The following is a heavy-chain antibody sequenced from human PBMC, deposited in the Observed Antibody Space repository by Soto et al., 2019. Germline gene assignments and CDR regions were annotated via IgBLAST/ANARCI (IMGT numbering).Heavy chain of an antibody. V-gene: IGHV3-23*01. CDR2: ISGSGGST. CDR1: GFTFSSYA. CDR3: ATHPRRAPFYYYYYYGMDV. D-gene: IGHD6-6*01. J-gene: IGHJ6*02. Sequence: GGSLRLSCAASGFTFSSYAMSWVRQAPGKGLEWVSAISGSGGSTYYADSVKGRFTISRDNSKNTLYLQMNSLRAEDTAVYYCATHPRRAPFYYYYYYGMDVWGQGTTVTVSS.